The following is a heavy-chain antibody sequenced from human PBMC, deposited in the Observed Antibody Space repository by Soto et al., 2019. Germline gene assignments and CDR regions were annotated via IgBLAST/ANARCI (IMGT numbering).Heavy chain of an antibody. J-gene: IGHJ6*02. Sequence: SETLSLTCTVSGGSISSGDYYWSWIRQHPGKGLEWIAYIYYSGSTYYNPSLKSRVTISVDTSKNQFSLKMTSLTAADTAVYYCARQAYFGSGTYYNMDVWGQGTSVTVSS. CDR2: IYYSGST. CDR3: ARQAYFGSGTYYNMDV. CDR1: GGSISSGDYY. D-gene: IGHD3-10*01. V-gene: IGHV4-30-4*08.